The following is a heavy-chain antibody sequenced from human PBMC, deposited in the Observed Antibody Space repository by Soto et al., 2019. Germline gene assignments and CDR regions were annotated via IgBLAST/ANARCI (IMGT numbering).Heavy chain of an antibody. Sequence: PSETLSLTCTVSGGSISSSSYYWGWIRQPPGKGLEWIGSIYYSGSTYYNPSLKSRVTISVDTSKNQFSLKLSSVTAADTAVYYCARLGYCSGGSCYSEDYYYYYMDVWGKGTTVTVSS. V-gene: IGHV4-39*01. CDR2: IYYSGST. CDR3: ARLGYCSGGSCYSEDYYYYYMDV. J-gene: IGHJ6*03. D-gene: IGHD2-15*01. CDR1: GGSISSSSYY.